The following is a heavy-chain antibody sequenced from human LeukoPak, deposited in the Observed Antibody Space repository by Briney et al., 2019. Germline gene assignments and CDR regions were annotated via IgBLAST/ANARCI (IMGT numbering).Heavy chain of an antibody. Sequence: GGSLRLSCAASGFTFDDYGMSWVRQAPGKGLEWVSGINWNGGSTGYADSVKGRFTISRDNAKNSLYLQMNSLRAEDTALYYCARSRSSSPVGAFDIWGQGTMVTVSS. D-gene: IGHD6-13*01. J-gene: IGHJ3*02. CDR2: INWNGGST. CDR3: ARSRSSSPVGAFDI. V-gene: IGHV3-20*04. CDR1: GFTFDDYG.